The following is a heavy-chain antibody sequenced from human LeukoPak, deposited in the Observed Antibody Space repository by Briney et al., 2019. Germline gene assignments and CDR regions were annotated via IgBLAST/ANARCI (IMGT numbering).Heavy chain of an antibody. Sequence: ASVKVSCKASGYTFTTYGISWVRQAPGQGFEWMGWISAYNGNTNYAQKLQGRVTVTTDTSTSTAYMELRSLRSDDTAVYYCATSGRSTVTTSPFDYWGQGTLVTVSS. J-gene: IGHJ4*02. V-gene: IGHV1-18*01. CDR2: ISAYNGNT. D-gene: IGHD4-17*01. CDR1: GYTFTTYG. CDR3: ATSGRSTVTTSPFDY.